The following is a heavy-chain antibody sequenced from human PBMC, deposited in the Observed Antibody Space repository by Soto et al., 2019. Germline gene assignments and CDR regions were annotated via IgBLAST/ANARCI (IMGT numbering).Heavy chain of an antibody. V-gene: IGHV3-48*03. D-gene: IGHD5-18*01. J-gene: IGHJ6*02. CDR3: ASDVDTAMGNYYCYGMDV. CDR2: ISSSGSTI. CDR1: GFTFSSYE. Sequence: EVQLVESGGGLVQPGGSLRLSCAASGFTFSSYEMNWVRQAPGKGLEWVSYISSSGSTIYYADSVKGRFTISRDNAKNSLYLQRNSLRAEDTAGYYCASDVDTAMGNYYCYGMDVWGQGTTVTVSS.